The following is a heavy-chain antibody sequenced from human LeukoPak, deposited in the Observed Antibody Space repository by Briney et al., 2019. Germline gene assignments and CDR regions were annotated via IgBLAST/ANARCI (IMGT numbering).Heavy chain of an antibody. D-gene: IGHD6-6*01. CDR1: GYTFTDYW. V-gene: IGHV5-51*01. CDR2: IYPGDSDT. CDR3: ARHHSSSSSGDY. Sequence: GESLKISCQGSGYTFTDYWIGWVRQMPGKGLEWMGIIYPGDSDTRYSPSFQGQVTISADKSISTAYLQWSSLKASDTAMYYCARHHSSSSSGDYWGQGTLVTVSS. J-gene: IGHJ4*02.